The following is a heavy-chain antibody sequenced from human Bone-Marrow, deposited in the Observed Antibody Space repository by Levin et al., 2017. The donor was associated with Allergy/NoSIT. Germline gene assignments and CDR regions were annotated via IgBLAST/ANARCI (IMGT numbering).Heavy chain of an antibody. CDR2: ISSSSSYI. V-gene: IGHV3-21*01. Sequence: PGGSLRLSCAASGFTFSSYSMNWVRQAPGKGLEWVSSISSSSSYIYYADSVKGRFTISRDNAKNSLYLQMNSLRAEDTAVYYCARDLSKYGDYHDDYFDYWGQGTLVTVSS. CDR1: GFTFSSYS. D-gene: IGHD4-17*01. J-gene: IGHJ4*02. CDR3: ARDLSKYGDYHDDYFDY.